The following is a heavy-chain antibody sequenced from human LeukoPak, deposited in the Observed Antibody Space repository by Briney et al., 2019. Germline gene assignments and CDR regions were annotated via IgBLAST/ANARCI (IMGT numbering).Heavy chain of an antibody. D-gene: IGHD3-22*01. CDR1: GGSISSDSYY. Sequence: SQTLSLTCTVSGGSISSDSYYWSWIRQPPGKGLEWIGYIYYSGSTYYNPSLKSRVTISVDTSKNQFSLKLTSVTAADTAVYYCARDSSGSITKGHLYYYMDVWGKGTTVTVSS. V-gene: IGHV4-30-4*08. J-gene: IGHJ6*03. CDR3: ARDSSGSITKGHLYYYMDV. CDR2: IYYSGST.